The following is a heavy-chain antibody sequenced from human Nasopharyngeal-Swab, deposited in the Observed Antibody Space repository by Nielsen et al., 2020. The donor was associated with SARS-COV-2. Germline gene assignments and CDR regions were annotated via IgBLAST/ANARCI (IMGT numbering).Heavy chain of an antibody. CDR3: AKDVHGDYGGIDY. J-gene: IGHJ4*02. D-gene: IGHD4-17*01. Sequence: GESLKISCAASGFTFSSYGMRWVRQAPGKGLEWVAVIWYDGSNKYYADSVKGRFTISRDNSKNTLYLQMNSLRVDDTAVYYCAKDVHGDYGGIDYWGQGILVTVSS. CDR2: IWYDGSNK. V-gene: IGHV3-30*02. CDR1: GFTFSSYG.